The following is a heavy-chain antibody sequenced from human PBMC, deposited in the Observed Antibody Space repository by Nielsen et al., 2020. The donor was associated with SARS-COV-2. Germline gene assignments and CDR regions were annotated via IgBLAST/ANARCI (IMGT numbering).Heavy chain of an antibody. Sequence: WVRQAPGHRLEWMGWINAGNGNTKYSQKFQGRVTITRDTSASTAYMELSSLRSEDTAVYYCARGGSVVVTAITYYYYYYGMDVWGQGTTVTVSS. V-gene: IGHV1-3*01. CDR3: ARGGSVVVTAITYYYYYYGMDV. D-gene: IGHD2-21*02. J-gene: IGHJ6*02. CDR2: INAGNGNT.